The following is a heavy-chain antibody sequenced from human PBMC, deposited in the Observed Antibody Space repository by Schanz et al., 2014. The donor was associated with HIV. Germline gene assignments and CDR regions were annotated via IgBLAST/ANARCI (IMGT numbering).Heavy chain of an antibody. CDR1: GFTFSDFY. CDR3: ARDRAYYDTTGYYSFDY. J-gene: IGHJ4*02. D-gene: IGHD3-22*01. V-gene: IGHV3-11*01. Sequence: QVQLVESGGGLVEPGGSLRLSCEASGFTFSDFYMSWIRQAPGKGLEWVSYIGRSGTTKYYADSVKGRFTISRDNAKKSLFLQMNSLRDEDTAVYFCARDRAYYDTTGYYSFDYWGQGTLVTVSS. CDR2: IGRSGTTK.